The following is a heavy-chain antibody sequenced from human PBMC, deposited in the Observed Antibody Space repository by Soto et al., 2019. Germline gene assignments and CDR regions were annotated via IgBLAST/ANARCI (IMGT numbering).Heavy chain of an antibody. CDR2: IRSKAYGGTT. CDR3: TRDLVLGYCSGGSCDTGKFDY. CDR1: GFTFGDYA. J-gene: IGHJ4*02. Sequence: GGSLRLSCTASGFTFGDYAMSWFRQAPGKGLEWVGFIRSKAYGGTTEYAASVKGRFTISRDDSKSIAYLQMNSLKTEDTAVYYCTRDLVLGYCSGGSCDTGKFDYWGQGTLVTVSS. V-gene: IGHV3-49*03. D-gene: IGHD2-15*01.